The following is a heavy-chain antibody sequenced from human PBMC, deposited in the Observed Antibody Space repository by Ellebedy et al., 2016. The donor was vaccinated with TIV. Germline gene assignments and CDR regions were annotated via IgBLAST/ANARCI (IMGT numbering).Heavy chain of an antibody. Sequence: SETLSLTXTVSGGSISSYYWSWIRQPAGKGLEWIGRIYTSGSTNYNPSLKSRVTMSVDTSKNQFSLKLSSVTAADTAVYYCARGARAQWLVYYFDYWGQGTLVTVSS. CDR1: GGSISSYY. CDR2: IYTSGST. V-gene: IGHV4-4*07. CDR3: ARGARAQWLVYYFDY. J-gene: IGHJ4*02. D-gene: IGHD6-19*01.